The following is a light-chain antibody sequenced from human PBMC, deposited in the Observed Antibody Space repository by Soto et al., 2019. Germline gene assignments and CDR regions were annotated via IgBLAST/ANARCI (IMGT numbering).Light chain of an antibody. J-gene: IGKJ4*01. CDR1: QSVGTN. V-gene: IGKV3-15*01. CDR3: QQYANWPLT. Sequence: EVVMTQSPATVSVSPGERTSLSCRASQSVGTNLGWYQQKPGQAPRLLISKTFTRATGVPARLSGSRSGTEFTLTISSLQSEDIAVYYYQQYANWPLTSGGGTKVDIK. CDR2: KTF.